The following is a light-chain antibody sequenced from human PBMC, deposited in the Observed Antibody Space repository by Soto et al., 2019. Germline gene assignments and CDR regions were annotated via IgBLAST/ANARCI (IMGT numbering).Light chain of an antibody. Sequence: QSALTQPASVSGSPGQWITISCTGTSSDVGSYNLVSWYQQHPGKAPKLMIYEGSKRPSGVSNRFSGSKSGNTASLTISGLQAEDEADYYCCSYAGSSTLMVFGGGTKLTVL. CDR3: CSYAGSSTLMV. CDR2: EGS. V-gene: IGLV2-23*01. CDR1: SSDVGSYNL. J-gene: IGLJ3*02.